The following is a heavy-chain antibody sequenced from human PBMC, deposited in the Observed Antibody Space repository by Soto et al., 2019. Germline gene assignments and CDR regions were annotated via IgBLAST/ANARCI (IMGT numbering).Heavy chain of an antibody. CDR2: ISAYNGNT. CDR1: GYTFTSYG. CDR3: ARVIRGDYGLNNWFDP. V-gene: IGHV1-18*01. Sequence: AASVKVSCKASGYTFTSYGISWVRQAPGQGLEWMGWISAYNGNTNYAQKLQGRVTMTTDTSTSTAYMELRSLRSDDTAVYYCARVIRGDYGLNNWFDPWGQGTLVTVSS. D-gene: IGHD4-17*01. J-gene: IGHJ5*02.